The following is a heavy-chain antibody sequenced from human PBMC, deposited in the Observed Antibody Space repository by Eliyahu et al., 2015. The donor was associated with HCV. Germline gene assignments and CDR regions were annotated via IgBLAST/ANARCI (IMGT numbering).Heavy chain of an antibody. CDR1: GXSISXSSYX. CDR3: ASDYGDYDIWDYYYGMDV. J-gene: IGHJ6*02. Sequence: QLQLQESGPGLVKPSETLSLTCXVSGXSISXSSYXWGWLRQPPGKGLEWIGSIYYSGSTYYNPSLKSRVTISVDTSKNQFSLKLSSVTAADTAVYYCASDYGDYDIWDYYYGMDVWGQGTTVTVSS. D-gene: IGHD4-17*01. V-gene: IGHV4-39*01. CDR2: IYYSGST.